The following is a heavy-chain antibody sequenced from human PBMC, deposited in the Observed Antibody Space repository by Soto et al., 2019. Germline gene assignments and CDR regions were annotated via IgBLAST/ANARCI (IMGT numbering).Heavy chain of an antibody. V-gene: IGHV3-66*04. CDR3: ARHGYNYGGGYLDY. D-gene: IGHD5-18*01. Sequence: EVQLVESGGGLVQPGGSLRLSCAASGVTVSSNYMSWVRQAPGKGLEWVSVIYSGGSTYYADSVKGRFTISRDNSKTTMYLQMNILRAEDTAVYYCARHGYNYGGGYLDYWGQGTLVTVSS. J-gene: IGHJ4*02. CDR1: GVTVSSNY. CDR2: IYSGGST.